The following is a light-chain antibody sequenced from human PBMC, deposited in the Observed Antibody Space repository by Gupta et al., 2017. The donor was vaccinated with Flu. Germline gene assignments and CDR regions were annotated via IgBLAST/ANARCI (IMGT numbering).Light chain of an antibody. CDR2: AAS. J-gene: IGKJ2*01. V-gene: IGKV1-39*01. CDR3: QQGYSTLPYT. Sequence: DIQMTQPPSSLSASVGDRVTITCRASQSISSYLNWYQQKPGKAPKLLIYAASSLQSGVPSRFSGSGSGTHFTLTISRLQPEDFATYYCQQGYSTLPYTFVQGTKLEIK. CDR1: QSISSY.